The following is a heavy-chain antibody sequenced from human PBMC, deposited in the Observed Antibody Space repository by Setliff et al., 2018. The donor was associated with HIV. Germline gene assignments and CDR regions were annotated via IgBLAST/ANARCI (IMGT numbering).Heavy chain of an antibody. J-gene: IGHJ4*02. Sequence: SETLSLTCTVSGDPIFIGGYYWSWIRQHPGGGLEWIGYIYHTGKTYYNPSLQSRIIMSLDMSQNQFSLKLSSVTAADTAVYYCARLSDTAMASFDSWGQGILVTVSS. V-gene: IGHV4-31*03. CDR2: IYHTGKT. CDR1: GDPIFIGGYY. D-gene: IGHD5-18*01. CDR3: ARLSDTAMASFDS.